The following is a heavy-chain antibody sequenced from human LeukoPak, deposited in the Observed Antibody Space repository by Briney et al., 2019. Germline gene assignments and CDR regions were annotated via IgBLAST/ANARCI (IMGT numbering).Heavy chain of an antibody. CDR3: ARDTTAAFFFDY. CDR2: IYYSGST. CDR1: GGSISSYY. D-gene: IGHD1-14*01. Sequence: PSETLSLTCTVSGGSISSYYWSWIRQPPGKGLEWIGYIYYSGSTNYNPSLKSRVIISVDTSKNQFSLKLSSVTAADTAVYYCARDTTAAFFFDYWGQGTLVTVSS. J-gene: IGHJ4*02. V-gene: IGHV4-59*01.